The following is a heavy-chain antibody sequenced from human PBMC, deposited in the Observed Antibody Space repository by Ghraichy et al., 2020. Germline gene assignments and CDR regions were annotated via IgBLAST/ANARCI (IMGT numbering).Heavy chain of an antibody. J-gene: IGHJ5*02. Sequence: ASVKVSCRASGYSFKHYFMYWVRQAPGQGLEWMGIINPTGGCTHYAQKFQGRVTVTCDTSTSTVYVEVSSLKFEDTAVYYCARFDFAGKFDLWGQGTQVIVSS. D-gene: IGHD3-9*01. CDR1: GYSFKHYF. CDR3: ARFDFAGKFDL. V-gene: IGHV1-46*02. CDR2: INPTGGCT.